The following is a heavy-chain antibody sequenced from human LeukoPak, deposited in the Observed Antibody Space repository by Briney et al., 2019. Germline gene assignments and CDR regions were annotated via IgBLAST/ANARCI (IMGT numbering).Heavy chain of an antibody. J-gene: IGHJ4*02. CDR3: ARAFYCRSTSCYDY. CDR2: ISTSSIYI. D-gene: IGHD2-2*01. Sequence: GGSLRLSCAASGFTFSSYSMNWVRQAPGKGLEWVSSISTSSIYIYYADSVKGRFTISRGNAKNSLYLQMNSLRAEDTAVYYCARAFYCRSTSCYDYWGQGTLVTVSS. CDR1: GFTFSSYS. V-gene: IGHV3-21*01.